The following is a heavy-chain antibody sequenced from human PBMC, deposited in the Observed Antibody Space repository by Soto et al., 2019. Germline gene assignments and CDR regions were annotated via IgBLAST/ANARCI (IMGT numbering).Heavy chain of an antibody. V-gene: IGHV3-11*01. Sequence: GGSLRLSCAASGFTFSDYYMSWIRQAPGKGLEWVSYKSGSGDTIYYTDSEKGRYTISRDNAKNSLYLQMNNLRAEDTAVYYCARDKGAYSSTRNDYWGQGTLVTVSS. CDR2: KSGSGDTI. J-gene: IGHJ4*02. D-gene: IGHD6-13*01. CDR1: GFTFSDYY. CDR3: ARDKGAYSSTRNDY.